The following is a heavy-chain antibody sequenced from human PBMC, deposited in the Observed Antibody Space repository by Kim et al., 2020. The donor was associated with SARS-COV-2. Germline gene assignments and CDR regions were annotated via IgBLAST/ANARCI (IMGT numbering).Heavy chain of an antibody. CDR3: SKVPNFDWMFDY. J-gene: IGHJ4*02. V-gene: IGHV3-7*01. CDR1: GFIFGYYW. D-gene: IGHD3-9*01. Sequence: GGSLRLSCAASGFIFGYYWMSWVRQAPGKGLEWVANIKQDGSEKYYVDSVTGRFTISRDNAKNSLYLQMNSLRAEDTAVYFCSKVPNFDWMFDYWGQGTLVTVSS. CDR2: IKQDGSEK.